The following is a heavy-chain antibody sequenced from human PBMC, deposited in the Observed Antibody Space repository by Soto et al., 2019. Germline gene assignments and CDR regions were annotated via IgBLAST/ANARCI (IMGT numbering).Heavy chain of an antibody. CDR1: GDSINSGGYY. Sequence: QVQLQESGPGLVKPSQTLSLTCTVSGDSINSGGYYWSWVRQHPGKGLEWIGYIYSSGTTYYNPSLKSRVTISVDTSKNQFSLKLSSVIAADTAVYYCASQATGWYPDYWGQGTLVTVSS. CDR2: IYSSGTT. CDR3: ASQATGWYPDY. V-gene: IGHV4-31*03. D-gene: IGHD6-19*01. J-gene: IGHJ4*02.